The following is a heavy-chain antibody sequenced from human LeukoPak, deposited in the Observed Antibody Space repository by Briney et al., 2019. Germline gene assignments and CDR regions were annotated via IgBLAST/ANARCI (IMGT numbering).Heavy chain of an antibody. V-gene: IGHV3-74*01. Sequence: GGSLRLSCAASGFTFSSYWMHWVRQAPGKGLVWVSRINSDGSTTNYADSVKGRFTISRDNAKNSLYLQMNSLRAEDTALYYCARVGPYSGSYRLFKIRGFDYWGQGTLVTVSS. D-gene: IGHD1-26*01. CDR3: ARVGPYSGSYRLFKIRGFDY. J-gene: IGHJ4*02. CDR1: GFTFSSYW. CDR2: INSDGSTT.